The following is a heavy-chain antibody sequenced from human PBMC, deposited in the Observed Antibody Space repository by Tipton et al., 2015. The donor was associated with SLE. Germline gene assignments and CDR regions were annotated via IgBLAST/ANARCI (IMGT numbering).Heavy chain of an antibody. J-gene: IGHJ5*02. D-gene: IGHD4-23*01. V-gene: IGHV4-39*07. CDR3: AGDYGGPDCFDP. CDR1: GVSVRSNSYY. Sequence: TLSLTCSVSGVSVRSNSYYWGWIRQPPGQGLEWIATIYYSGNTYYNPSFKSRVTISVDTSKDQFSLKLSSVTAADTAVYYCAGDYGGPDCFDPWGLGALVTVSS. CDR2: IYYSGNT.